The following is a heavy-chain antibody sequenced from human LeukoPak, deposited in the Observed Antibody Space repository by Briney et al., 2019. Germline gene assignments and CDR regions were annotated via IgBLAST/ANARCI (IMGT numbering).Heavy chain of an antibody. Sequence: SETLSLTCAVYGGSFSGYYWSWIRQPPGKGLEWIGEINHSGSTNYNPSLKSRVTISVDTSKNQFSLKLSSVTAADTAVYYCARAPWDWGQGTLVTVSS. J-gene: IGHJ4*02. D-gene: IGHD1-26*01. CDR2: INHSGST. CDR3: ARAPWD. V-gene: IGHV4-34*01. CDR1: GGSFSGYY.